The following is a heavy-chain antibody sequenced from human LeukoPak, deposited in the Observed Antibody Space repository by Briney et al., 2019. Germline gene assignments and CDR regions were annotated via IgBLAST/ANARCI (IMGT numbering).Heavy chain of an antibody. J-gene: IGHJ4*02. Sequence: GGSLRLSCAASGFIFNNYGLVWVRQAQGKGLEWVSAISNDGGGTTYADFVKGRFSVSRDNSKNTLFLQMNSLRAEDTALYYCAKGSSGYFFDLWGQGTLVTVSS. D-gene: IGHD3-22*01. CDR1: GFIFNNYG. CDR3: AKGSSGYFFDL. CDR2: ISNDGGGT. V-gene: IGHV3-23*01.